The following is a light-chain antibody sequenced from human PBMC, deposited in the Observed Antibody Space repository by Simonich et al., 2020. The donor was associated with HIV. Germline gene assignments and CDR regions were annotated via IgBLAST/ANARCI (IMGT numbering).Light chain of an antibody. J-gene: IGKJ4*01. CDR1: QSVSSN. CDR2: GAS. CDR3: QQYNSWPT. Sequence: EIVKTQSPATLSVSPGERATLSCRTSQSVSSNLVWYQQKPGQGPRLLISGASTRATGIPARFSGSGSGTEFTLTISSMQSEDFAVYYCQQYNSWPTFGGGTKVEIK. V-gene: IGKV3-15*01.